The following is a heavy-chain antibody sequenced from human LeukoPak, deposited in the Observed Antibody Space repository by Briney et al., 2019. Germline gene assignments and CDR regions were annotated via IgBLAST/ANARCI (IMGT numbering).Heavy chain of an antibody. J-gene: IGHJ6*02. CDR1: GFTFSSYW. V-gene: IGHV3-7*01. Sequence: GVSLRLSCTASGFTFSSYWMRRVRQAPGKGLEWVANIKQDGSEKDYVDSVKGRFTISRDNAQNSLYLQMNSLRAEDTAVYYCARYCGGDCYGMDVWGQGTTVTVSS. CDR3: ARYCGGDCYGMDV. D-gene: IGHD2-21*01. CDR2: IKQDGSEK.